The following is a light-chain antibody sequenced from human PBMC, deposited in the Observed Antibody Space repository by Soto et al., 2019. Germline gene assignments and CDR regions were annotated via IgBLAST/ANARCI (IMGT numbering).Light chain of an antibody. J-gene: IGLJ2*01. Sequence: QSVLTQSSSASASLGSSVKLTCTLSSAHSSYIIAWHQQQPGKAPRYLMKLEGGESYTKGSGVPDRFSGSSSGADRYVTISNVQPEDEADYYCETWDSYTVVFGGGTKLTVL. CDR2: LEGGESY. CDR1: SAHSSYI. V-gene: IGLV4-60*03. CDR3: ETWDSYTVV.